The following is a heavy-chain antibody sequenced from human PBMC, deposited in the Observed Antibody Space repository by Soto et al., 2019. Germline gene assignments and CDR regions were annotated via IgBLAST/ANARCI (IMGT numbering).Heavy chain of an antibody. J-gene: IGHJ6*02. CDR3: ARKTAMDYYYYGMDV. D-gene: IGHD5-18*01. CDR1: GGSISTSSYF. V-gene: IGHV4-39*07. Sequence: SETWPLPSTGSGGSISTSSYFWGWIRHPPGKGLEWIGSIYYSGSTYYNPSLKSRVTISVDTSKNQFSLKLSSVTAADTAVYYCARKTAMDYYYYGMDVWGQGTTVT. CDR2: IYYSGST.